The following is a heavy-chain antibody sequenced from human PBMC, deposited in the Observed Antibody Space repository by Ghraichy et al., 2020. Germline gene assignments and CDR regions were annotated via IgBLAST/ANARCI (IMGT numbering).Heavy chain of an antibody. V-gene: IGHV1-18*01. D-gene: IGHD2-2*01. J-gene: IGHJ4*02. CDR1: GYTFTSYG. CDR2: ISAYNGNT. Sequence: ASVKVSCKASGYTFTSYGISWVRQAPGQGLEWMGWISAYNGNTNYAQKLQGRVTMTTDTSTSTAYMELRSLRSDDTAVYYCARDVNRYCSSTSCFFDYWGQGTLVTVSS. CDR3: ARDVNRYCSSTSCFFDY.